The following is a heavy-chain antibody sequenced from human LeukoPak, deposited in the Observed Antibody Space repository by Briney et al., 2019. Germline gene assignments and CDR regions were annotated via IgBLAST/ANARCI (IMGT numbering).Heavy chain of an antibody. Sequence: PGGSLRLSCAASGFTFSSYGMHWVRQAPGKGLEWEAVIWYDGSNKYYADSVKGRFTISRDNSKNTLYLQMNSLRAEDTAVYYCAKDQEYCSSTSCYYYYYYMDVWGKGTTVTVSS. CDR2: IWYDGSNK. J-gene: IGHJ6*03. V-gene: IGHV3-33*06. D-gene: IGHD2-2*01. CDR3: AKDQEYCSSTSCYYYYYYMDV. CDR1: GFTFSSYG.